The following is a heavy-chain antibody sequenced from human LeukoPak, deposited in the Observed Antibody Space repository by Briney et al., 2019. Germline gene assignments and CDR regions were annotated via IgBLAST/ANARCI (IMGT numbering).Heavy chain of an antibody. J-gene: IGHJ4*02. CDR1: GDSIRSYY. V-gene: IGHV4-59*12. CDR3: ARMVPAGTHNY. D-gene: IGHD6-19*01. Sequence: SETLSLTCTVSGDSIRSYYWSWIRQPPGKGLEWIGYIYYSGSTNYNPSLKSRVTISIDTSKNQFSLRLASVTAADTAVYFCARMVPAGTHNYWGQGLLVTVSS. CDR2: IYYSGST.